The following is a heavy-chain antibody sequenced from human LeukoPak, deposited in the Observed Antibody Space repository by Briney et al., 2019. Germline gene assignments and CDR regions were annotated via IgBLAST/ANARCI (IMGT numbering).Heavy chain of an antibody. CDR2: ISYDGSNK. J-gene: IGHJ4*02. CDR3: AKDRSGIAFDY. V-gene: IGHV3-30*18. D-gene: IGHD6-13*01. CDR1: GFTFSSYG. Sequence: PGGSLRLSCAASGFTFSSYGMHWVRQAPGKGLEWVAVISYDGSNKYYADSVKGRFTISRDNSKNTLYLQMNSLRAEDTAVYYCAKDRSGIAFDYWGQGTLVTVSS.